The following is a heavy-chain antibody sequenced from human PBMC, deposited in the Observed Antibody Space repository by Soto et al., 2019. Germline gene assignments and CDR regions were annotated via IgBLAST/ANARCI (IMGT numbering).Heavy chain of an antibody. D-gene: IGHD6-19*01. J-gene: IGHJ4*02. V-gene: IGHV3-7*03. Sequence: EVQLVESGGGLVQPGGSLRLSCAASGFTFSSYWMSWVRQAPGKGLEWVANIKQDGSEKYYVDSVKGRFTISRDSAKNSLYLQMNSLRAEDTAVYYCARDAYSSGWLYYFDYWGQGTLVTVSS. CDR1: GFTFSSYW. CDR3: ARDAYSSGWLYYFDY. CDR2: IKQDGSEK.